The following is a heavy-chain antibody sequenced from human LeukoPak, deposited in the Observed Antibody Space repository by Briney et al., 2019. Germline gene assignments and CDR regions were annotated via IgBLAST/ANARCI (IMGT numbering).Heavy chain of an antibody. J-gene: IGHJ4*02. D-gene: IGHD2-2*01. V-gene: IGHV3-48*03. CDR1: GFTFSSYE. Sequence: GGSLRLSCAASGFTFSSYEMNWVRQAPGKGLEWVSYISSSGSTIYYADSVKGRFTISRDNAKNSLYLQMNSLRAEDTAVYYCARGIYTVVVPAAMLPFDYWGQGTLVTVSS. CDR3: ARGIYTVVVPAAMLPFDY. CDR2: ISSSGSTI.